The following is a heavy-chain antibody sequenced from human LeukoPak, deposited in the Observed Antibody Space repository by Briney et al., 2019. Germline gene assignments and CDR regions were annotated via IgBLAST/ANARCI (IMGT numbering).Heavy chain of an antibody. V-gene: IGHV4-61*02. Sequence: PSETLSLTCTVSGGSISSGSYYWCWIRQPAGKGLEWIGRIYTSGSTNYNPSLKSRVTISVDTSKNQFSLKLSSVTAADTAVYYCASSELLWFGELWHWGQGTLVTVSS. D-gene: IGHD3-10*01. CDR3: ASSELLWFGELWH. J-gene: IGHJ4*02. CDR1: GGSISSGSYY. CDR2: IYTSGST.